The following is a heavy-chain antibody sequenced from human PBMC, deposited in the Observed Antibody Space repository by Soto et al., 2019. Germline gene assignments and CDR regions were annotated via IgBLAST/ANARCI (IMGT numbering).Heavy chain of an antibody. J-gene: IGHJ5*02. CDR2: ISAYNGNT. Sequence: ASVKVSCKASGYTFISYYMHWVRQAPGQGLEWMGWISAYNGNTNYAQKLQGRVTMTTDTSTSTAYMELRSLRSDDTAVYYCARTLDNWNPDIYWFDPWGQGTLVTVSS. V-gene: IGHV1-18*04. D-gene: IGHD1-20*01. CDR1: GYTFISYY. CDR3: ARTLDNWNPDIYWFDP.